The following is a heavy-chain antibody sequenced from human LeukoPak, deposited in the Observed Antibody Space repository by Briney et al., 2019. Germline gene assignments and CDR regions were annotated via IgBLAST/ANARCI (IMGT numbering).Heavy chain of an antibody. Sequence: PSQTLSLTCTVSGGSISSGGYYWSWIRQPPGKGLEWIGEINHSGSTNYNPSLKSRVTISVDTSKNQFSLKLSSVTAADTAVYYCARRKYYYGSGSYAIDWFDPWGQGTLVTVSS. J-gene: IGHJ5*02. CDR1: GGSISSGGYY. CDR3: ARRKYYYGSGSYAIDWFDP. CDR2: INHSGST. V-gene: IGHV4-30-2*01. D-gene: IGHD3-10*01.